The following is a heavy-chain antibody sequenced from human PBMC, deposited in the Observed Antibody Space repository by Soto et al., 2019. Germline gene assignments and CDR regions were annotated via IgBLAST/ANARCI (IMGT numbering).Heavy chain of an antibody. CDR3: AREKDGITIFGVVINPKANYYYYYMDV. CDR1: GFTFSSYW. Sequence: GGSLRLSCAASGFTFSSYWMSWVRQAPGKGLEWVANIKQDGSEKYYVDSVKGRFTISRDNAKNSLYLQMNSLRAEDTAVYYCAREKDGITIFGVVINPKANYYYYYMDVWGKGTTVTVSS. V-gene: IGHV3-7*01. CDR2: IKQDGSEK. D-gene: IGHD3-3*01. J-gene: IGHJ6*03.